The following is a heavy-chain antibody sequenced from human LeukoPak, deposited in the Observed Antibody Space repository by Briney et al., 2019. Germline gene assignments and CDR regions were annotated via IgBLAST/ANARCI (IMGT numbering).Heavy chain of an antibody. CDR2: IYYSGST. CDR1: GGSISSGDYY. D-gene: IGHD3-3*01. V-gene: IGHV4-30-4*08. Sequence: SETLSLTCTVSGGSISSGDYYWSWIRHPPGKGLEWIGYIYYSGSTYYNPSLKSRVTISVATSKNQFSLKLSSVTAADTAVYYCARALSYYDFWRGYFDYWGQGTLVTVSS. J-gene: IGHJ4*02. CDR3: ARALSYYDFWRGYFDY.